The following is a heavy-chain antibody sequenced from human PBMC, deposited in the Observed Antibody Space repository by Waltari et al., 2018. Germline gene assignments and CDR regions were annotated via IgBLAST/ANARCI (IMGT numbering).Heavy chain of an antibody. CDR1: GYTLTELS. CDR2: VEPEDGET. Sequence: QVQLVQSGAEVKKPGASVKVSCKVSGYTLTELSMHWVRQAPGKGLEWMGGVEPEDGETIYAQKFQGRVTMTEDTSTDTAYMELSSLRSEDTAVYYCATDLGELQLPWVYFQHWGQGTLVTVSS. V-gene: IGHV1-24*01. J-gene: IGHJ1*01. CDR3: ATDLGELQLPWVYFQH. D-gene: IGHD1-26*01.